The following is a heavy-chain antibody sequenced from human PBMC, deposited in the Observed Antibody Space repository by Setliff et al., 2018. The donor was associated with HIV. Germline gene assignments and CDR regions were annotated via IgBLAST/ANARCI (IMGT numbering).Heavy chain of an antibody. CDR2: ISAYSGNT. J-gene: IGHJ5*02. D-gene: IGHD6-19*01. V-gene: IGHV1-18*01. CDR3: ARDFVEGIAVTDWFDP. CDR1: GYTFTSHG. Sequence: ASVKVSCKASGYTFTSHGISWVRQAPGQGLEWMGWISAYSGNTGYAQKFQGRVTITRDTSATTAYMELSSLRSEDTAVYYCARDFVEGIAVTDWFDPWGQGTLVTVSS.